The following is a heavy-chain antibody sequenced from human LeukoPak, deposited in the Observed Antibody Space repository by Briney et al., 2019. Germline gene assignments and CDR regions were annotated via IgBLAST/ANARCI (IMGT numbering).Heavy chain of an antibody. D-gene: IGHD6-19*01. J-gene: IGHJ4*02. V-gene: IGHV1-2*02. CDR2: INPNSGGT. Sequence: ASVKVSCKASGYTFTGYYMHWVRQAPGQGLERMGWINPNSGGTNCAQKFQGRVTMTRDTSISTAYMELSRLRSDDTAVYYCARRSAYSSGWTDYWGQGTLVTVSS. CDR1: GYTFTGYY. CDR3: ARRSAYSSGWTDY.